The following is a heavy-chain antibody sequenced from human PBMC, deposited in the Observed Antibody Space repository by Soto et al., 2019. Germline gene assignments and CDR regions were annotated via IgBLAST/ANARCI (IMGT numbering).Heavy chain of an antibody. V-gene: IGHV3-74*03. CDR2: INSDGSTT. Sequence: EGQLVESGGGLVQPGGSLRLSCAASGITFISCWMHWVRQVPGKGLVWVAHINSDGSTTTYADSVKGRFTISRDNAKSTRDLQMNSLRAEDTAVYYCARVSVGANFDYWGQGTLVTVSS. D-gene: IGHD1-26*01. CDR3: ARVSVGANFDY. J-gene: IGHJ4*02. CDR1: GITFISCW.